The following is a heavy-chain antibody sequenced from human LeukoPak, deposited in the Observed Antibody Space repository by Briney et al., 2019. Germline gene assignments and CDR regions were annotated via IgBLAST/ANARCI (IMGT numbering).Heavy chain of an antibody. J-gene: IGHJ4*02. V-gene: IGHV1-18*01. D-gene: IGHD3-22*01. CDR3: ARDTPSGLPTRYYYDSSGYRPLSLH. Sequence: GASVKVSCKASGYTFTSYGISWVRQAPGQGLEWMGWISAYNGNTNYAQKLQGRVTMTTDTSTSTAYMELRSLRSDDTAVYYCARDTPSGLPTRYYYDSSGYRPLSLHWGQGTLVTVSS. CDR1: GYTFTSYG. CDR2: ISAYNGNT.